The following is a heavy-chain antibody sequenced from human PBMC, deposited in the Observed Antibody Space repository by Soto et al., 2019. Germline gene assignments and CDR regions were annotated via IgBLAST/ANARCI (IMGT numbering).Heavy chain of an antibody. CDR3: ASTDDSIAVSVKGGEYNYCCMNV. V-gene: IGHV4-34*01. D-gene: IGHD6-19*01. CDR2: INHSGST. Sequence: PSETLSLTCAVYGGSFSGYYWSWIRQPPGKGLEWIGEINHSGSTNYNPSLKSRVTISVDTSKNQFSLKLSSVTAADTAVYYCASTDDSIAVSVKGGEYNYCCMNVGGQGTTDSVSS. CDR1: GGSFSGYY. J-gene: IGHJ6*02.